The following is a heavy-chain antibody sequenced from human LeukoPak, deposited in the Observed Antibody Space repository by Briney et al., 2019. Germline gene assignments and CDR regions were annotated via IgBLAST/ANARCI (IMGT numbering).Heavy chain of an antibody. CDR1: GFILSTYA. CDR3: ARGGGHHHFDY. D-gene: IGHD1-14*01. V-gene: IGHV3-23*01. J-gene: IGHJ4*02. CDR2: ISATGYTT. Sequence: GGSLRLSCAASGFILSTYAMSWVRQAPGKGLEWVSAISATGYTTYYADSVKGRFTISTNNSKSTVYLQMNSLRAEDTAVYYCARGGGHHHFDYWGQGTLVTVSS.